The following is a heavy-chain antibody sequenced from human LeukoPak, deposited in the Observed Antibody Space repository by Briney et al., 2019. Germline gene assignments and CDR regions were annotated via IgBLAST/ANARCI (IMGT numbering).Heavy chain of an antibody. V-gene: IGHV1-8*01. Sequence: ASVKVSCKASGYAFTSYDINWVRQATGQGLEWMGWMNPNRGNKGYAQKFQGRVTMTRNTSISTAYMELSSLRSEDTAVYYCARGLVGATVDYWGQGTLVTVSS. D-gene: IGHD1-26*01. CDR3: ARGLVGATVDY. CDR1: GYAFTSYD. J-gene: IGHJ4*02. CDR2: MNPNRGNK.